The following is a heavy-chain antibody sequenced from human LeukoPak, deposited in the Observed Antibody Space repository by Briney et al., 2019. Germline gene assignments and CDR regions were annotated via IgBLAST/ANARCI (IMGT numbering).Heavy chain of an antibody. V-gene: IGHV3-23*01. Sequence: GGSLRLSCAASGFTFSSYAMSWVRQARGKGLEWVSAISGSGGSTYYADSVKGRFTISRDNSKNTLYLQMNSLRAEDTAVYYCAKDSVSDDVPFDYWGQGTLVTVSS. J-gene: IGHJ4*02. CDR2: ISGSGGST. D-gene: IGHD1-1*01. CDR3: AKDSVSDDVPFDY. CDR1: GFTFSSYA.